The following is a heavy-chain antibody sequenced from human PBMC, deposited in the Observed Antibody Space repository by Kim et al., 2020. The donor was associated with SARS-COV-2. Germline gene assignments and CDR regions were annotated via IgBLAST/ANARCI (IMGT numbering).Heavy chain of an antibody. CDR2: INAGNGNT. V-gene: IGHV1-3*01. CDR3: ARGGILWPHDAFDI. D-gene: IGHD3-10*01. CDR1: GYTFTSYA. J-gene: IGHJ3*02. Sequence: ASVKVSCKASGYTFTSYAMHWVRHAPGQRLEWMGWINAGNGNTKYSQKFQGRVTITRDTSASTAYMELSSLRSEDTAVYYCARGGILWPHDAFDIWGQGTMVTVSS.